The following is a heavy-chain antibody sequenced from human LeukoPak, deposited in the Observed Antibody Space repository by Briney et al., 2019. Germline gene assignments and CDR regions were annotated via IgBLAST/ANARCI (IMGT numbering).Heavy chain of an antibody. Sequence: GRSLRFSCAASGFTFDDYAMHWVRQAPRKGLEWVSFISWDGGSTYYADSVKGRFTISRDNSKNSLYLQMNSLRAEDTALYYCAKNILAATPFDAFDIWGQGTMVTVSS. J-gene: IGHJ3*02. CDR1: GFTFDDYA. CDR2: ISWDGGST. CDR3: AKNILAATPFDAFDI. D-gene: IGHD2-15*01. V-gene: IGHV3-43D*03.